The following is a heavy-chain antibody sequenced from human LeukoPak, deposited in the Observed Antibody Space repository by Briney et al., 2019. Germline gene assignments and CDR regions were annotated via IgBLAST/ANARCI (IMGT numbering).Heavy chain of an antibody. CDR2: INHSGST. CDR3: AANYYDSSGTFDY. V-gene: IGHV4-34*01. J-gene: IGHJ4*02. Sequence: SETLSLTCAVYGGSFSGYYWSWIRQPPGKGLEWIGEINHSGSTNYNPSLKSRVTIPVDTSKNQFSLKLSSVTAADTAVYYCAANYYDSSGTFDYWGQGTLVTVSS. CDR1: GGSFSGYY. D-gene: IGHD3-22*01.